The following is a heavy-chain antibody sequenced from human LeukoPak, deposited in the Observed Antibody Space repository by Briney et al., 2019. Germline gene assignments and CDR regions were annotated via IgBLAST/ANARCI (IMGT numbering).Heavy chain of an antibody. J-gene: IGHJ6*03. CDR2: INHSGST. CDR3: ARGRYYYGSGSYYKRPYYYCYYMDV. CDR1: GGSFSGYY. D-gene: IGHD3-10*01. V-gene: IGHV4-34*01. Sequence: PSETLSLTCAVYGGSFSGYYWSWIRQPPGKGLEWIVEINHSGSTNYNPSLKSRVTISVDTSKNQFSLKLSSVTAADTAVYYCARGRYYYGSGSYYKRPYYYCYYMDVWGKGTTVTVSS.